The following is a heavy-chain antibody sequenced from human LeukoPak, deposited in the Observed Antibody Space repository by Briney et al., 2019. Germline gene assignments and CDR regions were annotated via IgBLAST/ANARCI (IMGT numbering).Heavy chain of an antibody. CDR3: ARDVGQWLVLDAFDI. D-gene: IGHD6-19*01. V-gene: IGHV4-39*07. CDR2: IYYSGST. Sequence: SETLSLTCTVSGGSISSSSYYWGWIRQPPGKGLEWIGSIYYSGSTYYNPSLKSRVTISVDRSKNQFSLKLSSVTAADTAVYYCARDVGQWLVLDAFDIWGQGTMVIVSS. J-gene: IGHJ3*02. CDR1: GGSISSSSYY.